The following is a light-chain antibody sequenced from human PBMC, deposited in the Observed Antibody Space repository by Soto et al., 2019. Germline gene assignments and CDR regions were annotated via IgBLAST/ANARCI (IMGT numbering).Light chain of an antibody. V-gene: IGKV3-20*01. Sequence: EIVLTQSPGTLSLSPGERATLSCRASHSVSSSYLAWYQQKPGQAPSLLICGASNRATGIPDRFSGSGSGTDFTLTISRLEPEDFAVYYCQQYDSSPRTFGQGTKV. CDR2: GAS. CDR1: HSVSSSY. CDR3: QQYDSSPRT. J-gene: IGKJ1*01.